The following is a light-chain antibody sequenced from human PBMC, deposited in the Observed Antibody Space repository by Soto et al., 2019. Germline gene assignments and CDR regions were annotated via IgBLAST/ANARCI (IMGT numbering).Light chain of an antibody. CDR1: QSVSISY. Sequence: EIVLTQSPGTLSLSPGERATLSCRASQSVSISYLAWYQQRPGQAPRLLIYGASSRATGIPDRFSGSGSGTDFTLTINRLEPEDFAVYYCQQYDSSPPFALTFXGGTKVDIK. CDR3: QQYDSSPPFALT. J-gene: IGKJ4*01. V-gene: IGKV3-20*01. CDR2: GAS.